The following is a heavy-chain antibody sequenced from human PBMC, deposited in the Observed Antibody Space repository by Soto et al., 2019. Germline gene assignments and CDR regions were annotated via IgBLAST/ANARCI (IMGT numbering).Heavy chain of an antibody. J-gene: IGHJ6*02. CDR1: GYTFTSYG. CDR3: ARDRYIAAPSYYYYGMDV. V-gene: IGHV1-18*01. CDR2: ISAYNGNT. D-gene: IGHD6-6*01. Sequence: GASVKVSCKASGYTFTSYGISWVRQAPGQGLEWMGWISAYNGNTNYAQKLQGRVTMTTDTSTSTAYMELRSPRSDDTAVYYCARDRYIAAPSYYYYGMDVWGQGTTVTVSS.